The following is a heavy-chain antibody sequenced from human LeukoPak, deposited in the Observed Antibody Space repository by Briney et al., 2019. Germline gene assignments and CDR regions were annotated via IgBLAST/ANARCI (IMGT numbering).Heavy chain of an antibody. Sequence: GGSLRLSCAASGFTFTSYNMNWVRQAPGKGLEWVSAISGNGHAYYADSVKGRFTISRDNSKNTLYLQMNSLRAEDTAVYYCAKRGAEVGTTVAPGDYWGQGTLLTVSS. V-gene: IGHV3-23*01. CDR2: ISGNGHA. J-gene: IGHJ4*02. CDR3: AKRGAEVGTTVAPGDY. D-gene: IGHD1-26*01. CDR1: GFTFTSYN.